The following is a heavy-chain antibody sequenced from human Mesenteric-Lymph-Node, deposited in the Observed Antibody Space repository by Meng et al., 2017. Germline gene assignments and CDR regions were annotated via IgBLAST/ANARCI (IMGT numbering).Heavy chain of an antibody. J-gene: IGHJ4*02. D-gene: IGHD5-18*01. CDR1: GYTFTSYG. Sequence: ASVKVSCKASGYTFTSYGISWVRQAPGQGLEWMGWISAYNGNTTYAQKLQGRVTMTTDTSTSTAYMELRSLRSDDTAVYYCARPQVDTAVYYFDYWGQGTLVTVSS. CDR3: ARPQVDTAVYYFDY. V-gene: IGHV1-18*01. CDR2: ISAYNGNT.